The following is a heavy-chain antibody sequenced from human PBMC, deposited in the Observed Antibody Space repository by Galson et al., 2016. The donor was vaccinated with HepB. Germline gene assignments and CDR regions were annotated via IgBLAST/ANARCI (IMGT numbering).Heavy chain of an antibody. D-gene: IGHD6-19*01. V-gene: IGHV3-7*03. Sequence: SLRLSCAASGFTFSRFWMNWVRQAPGKGLEWVASINEDGSKTSYVGSVKGRFTISRDNVENSLYLQMNSLRAEDTAVYYCARYGDEAGWNFQHWGQGTLVTVSS. CDR3: ARYGDEAGWNFQH. J-gene: IGHJ1*01. CDR2: INEDGSKT. CDR1: GFTFSRFW.